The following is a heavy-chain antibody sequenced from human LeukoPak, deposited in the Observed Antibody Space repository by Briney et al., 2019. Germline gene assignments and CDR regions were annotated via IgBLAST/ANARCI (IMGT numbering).Heavy chain of an antibody. J-gene: IGHJ5*02. V-gene: IGHV1-2*06. Sequence: ASVKVSCKASGYTFTGYYMHWVRQARGQGLEWMGRISPNSGDTDIAQKFQGRVTMTRDTSIATSYMEVDSLTSDDTAVYYCASESACGTTNCLAPADWLDPWGQGTLVIVSS. CDR1: GYTFTGYY. CDR3: ASESACGTTNCLAPADWLDP. D-gene: IGHD2-2*01. CDR2: ISPNSGDT.